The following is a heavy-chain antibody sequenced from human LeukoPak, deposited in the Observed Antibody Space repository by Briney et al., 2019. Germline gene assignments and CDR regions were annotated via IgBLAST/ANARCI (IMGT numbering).Heavy chain of an antibody. J-gene: IGHJ4*02. Sequence: GGSLRLSCAASGFTFSSYSMTWVRQAPGKGLEWVSSISSSSSYIYYADSVKGRFTISRDNAKNSLYLQMNSLRAEDTAVYYCAREGGEYYDFWSGYYRGGYFDYWGQGTLVTVSS. D-gene: IGHD3-3*01. CDR3: AREGGEYYDFWSGYYRGGYFDY. V-gene: IGHV3-21*01. CDR1: GFTFSSYS. CDR2: ISSSSSYI.